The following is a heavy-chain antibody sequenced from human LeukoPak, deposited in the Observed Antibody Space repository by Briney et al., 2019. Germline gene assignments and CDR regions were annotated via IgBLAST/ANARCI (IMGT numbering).Heavy chain of an antibody. CDR1: GFTFSSYA. V-gene: IGHV3-23*01. D-gene: IGHD2-15*01. CDR2: ISGSGGST. Sequence: GGSLRLSCAASGFTFSSYAMSWVRQAPGKGLEWVSAISGSGGSTYYADSVKGRFTISRDNSKSTLYLRMNSLRAEDTAVYYCAKERIGVYGGGSCFDYWGQGTLVTVSS. CDR3: AKERIGVYGGGSCFDY. J-gene: IGHJ4*02.